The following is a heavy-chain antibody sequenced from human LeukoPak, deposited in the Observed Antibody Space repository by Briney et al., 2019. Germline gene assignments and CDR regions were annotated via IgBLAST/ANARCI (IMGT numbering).Heavy chain of an antibody. CDR1: GFTFSSYT. J-gene: IGHJ4*02. D-gene: IGHD6-13*01. CDR2: ISGSSRHK. CDR3: ARTANFAAGYYIDY. V-gene: IGHV3-21*01. Sequence: GGSLRLSCAASGFTFSSYTMNWLRHAPGKGLEWVSSISGSSRHKYYADSVKGRFTISRDNAKNSLYLQMNSLRAEDTAVYYCARTANFAAGYYIDYWGQGTLVTVSS.